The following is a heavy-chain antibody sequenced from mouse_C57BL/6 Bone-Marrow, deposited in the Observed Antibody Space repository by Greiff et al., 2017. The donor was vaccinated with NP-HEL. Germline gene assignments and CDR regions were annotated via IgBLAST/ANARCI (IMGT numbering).Heavy chain of an antibody. J-gene: IGHJ4*01. V-gene: IGHV1-72*01. CDR2: IDPNGGGT. D-gene: IGHD2-4*01. CDR1: GYTFTSYW. CDR3: ASGYDYDTFYAMDY. Sequence: VQLQQPGAELVKPGASVKLSCKASGYTFTSYWMHWVKQRPGRGLEWIGRIDPNGGGTKYNEKFKSKATLTVDKPSSTAYMQLSSLTSEDSAVYYCASGYDYDTFYAMDYWGQGTSVTVSS.